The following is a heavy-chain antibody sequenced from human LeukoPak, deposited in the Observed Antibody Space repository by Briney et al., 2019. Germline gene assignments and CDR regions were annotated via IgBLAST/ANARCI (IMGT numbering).Heavy chain of an antibody. CDR3: ATHSGDCSSTSCPFDY. D-gene: IGHD2-2*01. V-gene: IGHV5-51*01. J-gene: IGHJ4*02. CDR1: GYSFTSYW. CDR2: IYPGDSDT. Sequence: PGESLKIFCKGPGYSFTSYWIGWVRQMPGKGLEWMGIIYPGDSDTRYSPSFQGQVTISADKSISTAYLQWSSLKASDTAMHYCATHSGDCSSTSCPFDYWGQGTLVTASS.